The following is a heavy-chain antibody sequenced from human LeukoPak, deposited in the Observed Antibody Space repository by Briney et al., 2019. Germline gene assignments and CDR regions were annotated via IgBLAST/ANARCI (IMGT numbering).Heavy chain of an antibody. Sequence: ASVKVSCKASGGTFSSYAISWVRQAPGQGLEWMGIINPSGGSTSYAQKFQGRVTMTRDTSTSTVYMELSSLRSEDTAVYYCARATYYHGSYVPDYWGQGTLVTVSS. CDR1: GGTFSSYA. V-gene: IGHV1-46*01. CDR2: INPSGGST. CDR3: ARATYYHGSYVPDY. D-gene: IGHD3-10*01. J-gene: IGHJ4*02.